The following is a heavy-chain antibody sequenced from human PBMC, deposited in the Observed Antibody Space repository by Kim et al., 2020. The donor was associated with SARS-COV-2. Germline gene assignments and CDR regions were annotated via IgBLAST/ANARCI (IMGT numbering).Heavy chain of an antibody. D-gene: IGHD6-13*01. CDR2: IYTSGST. V-gene: IGHV4-61*02. J-gene: IGHJ5*02. CDR1: GGSISSGSYY. CDR3: ARGIAAANWFDP. Sequence: SETLSLTCTVSGGSISSGSYYWSWIRQPAGKGLEWIGRIYTSGSTNYNPTLKSRATISVDTSKNQFSLKLSSVTAADTADYYCARGIAAANWFDPWGQGTLVTVSS.